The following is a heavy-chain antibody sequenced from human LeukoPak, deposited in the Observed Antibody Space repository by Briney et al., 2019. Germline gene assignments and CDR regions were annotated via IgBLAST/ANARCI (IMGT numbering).Heavy chain of an antibody. J-gene: IGHJ4*02. D-gene: IGHD2-2*01. Sequence: PGGSLXXXXXXXXXXFSXYAMSWVRQAPGKGLEWVSAISGSGGSTYYADSVKGRFTISRDNSKTTMFLQMNSLRAEDTAVYFCAKGSLGYCTSNRCYPFDSWGQGTLVTVSS. V-gene: IGHV3-23*01. CDR1: XXXFSXYA. CDR3: AKGSLGYCTSNRCYPFDS. CDR2: ISGSGGST.